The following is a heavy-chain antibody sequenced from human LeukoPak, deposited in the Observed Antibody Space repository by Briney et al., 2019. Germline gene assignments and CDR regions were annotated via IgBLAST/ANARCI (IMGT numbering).Heavy chain of an antibody. CDR2: IKSDGST. V-gene: IGHV3-74*01. D-gene: IGHD3-16*01. CDR3: AKGGGGRLIYYYYMDV. Sequence: GGSLRLSCAASGFTFSSYWMHWIRQTPGKGLVWVSRIKSDGSTIYADSVKGRFTISRDNARNTLYLQMNSLRVEDTAVYYCAKGGGGRLIYYYYMDVWGKGTTVTVSS. CDR1: GFTFSSYW. J-gene: IGHJ6*03.